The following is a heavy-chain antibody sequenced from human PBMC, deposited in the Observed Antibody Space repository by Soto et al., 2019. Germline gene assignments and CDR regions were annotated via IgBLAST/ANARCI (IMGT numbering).Heavy chain of an antibody. V-gene: IGHV3-23*01. CDR3: ATDKGPGSYTNWCFDV. CDR1: GLTFSRFA. CDR2: IHGSGAIT. D-gene: IGHD3-10*01. Sequence: EVQVLQSGGGLVQPGGSLRLSCAASGLTFSRFAMSWVRQAPGKGLEWVATIHGSGAITNYADSVSGRFTISRDNSKDTMYLQLNTLRVEDTAVYYCATDKGPGSYTNWCFDVWGRGTLVTVSS. J-gene: IGHJ2*01.